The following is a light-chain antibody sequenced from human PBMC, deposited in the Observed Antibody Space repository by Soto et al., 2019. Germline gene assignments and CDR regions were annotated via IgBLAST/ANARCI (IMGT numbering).Light chain of an antibody. CDR3: QHYNNWPL. CDR2: AAS. Sequence: EIVVTQSPATLSVSPGERATLSCRASQSVSSNLAWYQQRPGQAPRLLIFAASTRATGVPARFSGSGTGTEFTLTISSLQSEDFAVYYCQHYNNWPLFGQGTKLEIK. CDR1: QSVSSN. J-gene: IGKJ2*01. V-gene: IGKV3-15*01.